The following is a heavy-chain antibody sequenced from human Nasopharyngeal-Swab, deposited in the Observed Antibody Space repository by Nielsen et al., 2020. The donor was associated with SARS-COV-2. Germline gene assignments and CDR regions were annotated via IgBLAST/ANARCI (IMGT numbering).Heavy chain of an antibody. CDR2: IYYSGTT. D-gene: IGHD6-19*01. CDR3: ARYRSSNGWPQGNWFDP. Sequence: WIRQPPGKGLQWIGNIYYSGTTNYNPSLKSRVTILLDISKNQFSLKLNSVTAADTAVYYSARYRSSNGWPQGNWFDPWGQGTLVTVSS. J-gene: IGHJ5*02. V-gene: IGHV4-39*07.